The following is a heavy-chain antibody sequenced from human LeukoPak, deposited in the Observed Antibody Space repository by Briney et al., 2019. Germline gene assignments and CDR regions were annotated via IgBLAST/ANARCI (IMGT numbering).Heavy chain of an antibody. D-gene: IGHD1-26*01. CDR2: VYYDGNT. CDR1: GGSINRSSYC. Sequence: SETLSLTCSVSGGSINRSSYCWGWIRQAPGKGLEWIGSVYYDGNTYYNPNPSLKSRATVSMDTSRNQFSLKLRSVTAADTAVYYCTKDSGHHRTDCWGQGTLVTVS. J-gene: IGHJ4*02. V-gene: IGHV4-39*02. CDR3: TKDSGHHRTDC.